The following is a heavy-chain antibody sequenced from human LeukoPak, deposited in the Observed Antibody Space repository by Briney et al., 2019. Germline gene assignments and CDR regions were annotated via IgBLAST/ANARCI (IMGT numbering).Heavy chain of an antibody. D-gene: IGHD6-13*01. V-gene: IGHV3-20*04. J-gene: IGHJ5*02. CDR3: ARGRSSSWSGWFDP. Sequence: GGSLRLSCAASGFTFDDYGMNGVRQVPGKGREWGSGINWNGVSIGYVDSVKGRLTISRDNAKHSLYLQMHSLRVEDTALYYCARGRSSSWSGWFDPWGQGTLVTVSS. CDR1: GFTFDDYG. CDR2: INWNGVSI.